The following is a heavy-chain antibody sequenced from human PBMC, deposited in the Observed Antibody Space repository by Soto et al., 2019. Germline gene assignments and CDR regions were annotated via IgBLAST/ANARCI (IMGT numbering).Heavy chain of an antibody. Sequence: QVQLVESGGGVVQPGRSLRLSCAASGFTFSSYGMHWVRQAPGKGLEWVAVISYDGSNKYYADSVKGRFTISRDNSKNKLYLQMNSLRAEDTAVYYGAKDWTATIGGGRWGQGTLVTVSS. J-gene: IGHJ4*02. CDR3: AKDWTATIGGGR. V-gene: IGHV3-30*18. CDR2: ISYDGSNK. D-gene: IGHD5-12*01. CDR1: GFTFSSYG.